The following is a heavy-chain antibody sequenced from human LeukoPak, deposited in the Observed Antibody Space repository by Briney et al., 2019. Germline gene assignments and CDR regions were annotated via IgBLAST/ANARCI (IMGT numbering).Heavy chain of an antibody. CDR3: ARGSNWLHAFDI. CDR2: IRYDGSQD. D-gene: IGHD2-15*01. CDR1: AFTFSGYG. Sequence: PGGSLRLSCAASAFTFSGYGMHWVRQAPGKGLEWVAFIRYDGSQDYYADSVKGRFTISRDNSKNTLYLQMNSLRAEDTAVYYCARGSNWLHAFDIWGQGTMVTVSS. V-gene: IGHV3-30*02. J-gene: IGHJ3*02.